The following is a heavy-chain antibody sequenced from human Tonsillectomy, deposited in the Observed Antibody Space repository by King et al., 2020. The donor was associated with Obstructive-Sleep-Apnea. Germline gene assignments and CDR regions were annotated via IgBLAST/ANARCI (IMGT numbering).Heavy chain of an antibody. CDR3: ASHSAGWLRSYWYFAL. CDR2: ISSSGSTI. D-gene: IGHD5-24*01. V-gene: IGHV3-11*01. CDR1: GFTLSDYY. Sequence: VQLVESGGGLVKPGGSLRLSCAASGFTLSDYYMSWIRQAPGKGLEWVSYISSSGSTIYYTDSVKGRFTVSRDKANNSLYLQRNSVRADDTAMYYRASHSAGWLRSYWYFALWGRGTLVTVSS. J-gene: IGHJ2*01.